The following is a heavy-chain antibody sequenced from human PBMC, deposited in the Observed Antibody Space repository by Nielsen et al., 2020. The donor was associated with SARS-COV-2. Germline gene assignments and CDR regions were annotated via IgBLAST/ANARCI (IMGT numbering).Heavy chain of an antibody. CDR3: ARAAGWGWLQAIPPEFDY. Sequence: SETLSLTCTVSGGSISSYYWSWIRQPPGKGLEWIVYIYYSGSTNYNPSLKSRVTISVDTSKNQFSLKLSSVTAADTAVYYCARAAGWGWLQAIPPEFDYWGQGTLVTVSS. CDR2: IYYSGST. V-gene: IGHV4-59*01. J-gene: IGHJ4*02. D-gene: IGHD5-24*01. CDR1: GGSISSYY.